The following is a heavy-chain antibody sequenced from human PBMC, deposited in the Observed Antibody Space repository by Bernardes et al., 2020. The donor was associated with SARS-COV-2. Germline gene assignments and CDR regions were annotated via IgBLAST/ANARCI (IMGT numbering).Heavy chain of an antibody. CDR3: AKTDCSGTTCPIEDYYFDC. CDR2: ISGSGDST. D-gene: IGHD2-2*01. J-gene: IGHJ4*02. CDR1: GFTFSSYA. Sequence: GGSLRLSCAASGFTFSSYAMNWVRQAPGKGLEWVSGISGSGDSTYDADSVKGRFTISRDNSKNTLSLQMNSLRAEDTAVYYCAKTDCSGTTCPIEDYYFDCWGQGTRVNVAS. V-gene: IGHV3-23*01.